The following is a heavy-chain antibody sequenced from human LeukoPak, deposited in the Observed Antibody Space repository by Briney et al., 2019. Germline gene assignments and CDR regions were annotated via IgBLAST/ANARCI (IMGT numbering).Heavy chain of an antibody. CDR1: GGSMSSSNW. D-gene: IGHD3-10*01. Sequence: SGTLSLTCAVSGGSMSSSNWWSWVRQPPGKGLEWIGEIYHSGSTNYNPSLKSRVTISVDKSKNQFSLKLSSVTAADTAVYYCARAPYYYGSGILFDYWGQGTLVTVSS. CDR3: ARAPYYYGSGILFDY. V-gene: IGHV4-4*02. CDR2: IYHSGST. J-gene: IGHJ4*02.